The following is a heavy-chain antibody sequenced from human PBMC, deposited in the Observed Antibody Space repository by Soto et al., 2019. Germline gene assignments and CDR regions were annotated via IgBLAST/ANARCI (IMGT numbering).Heavy chain of an antibody. CDR1: GYGFTTYG. CDR3: ARGRYGDY. Sequence: QVHLVQSGAEVKKPGASVKVSCKGSGYGFTTYGITWVRQAPGQGLEWMAWISAHNGNTNYAQKLQGRVTVTRDTSTSTAYMALRSLRSDDTAVYYCARGRYGDYWGQRALVTVSS. D-gene: IGHD1-1*01. J-gene: IGHJ4*02. CDR2: ISAHNGNT. V-gene: IGHV1-18*01.